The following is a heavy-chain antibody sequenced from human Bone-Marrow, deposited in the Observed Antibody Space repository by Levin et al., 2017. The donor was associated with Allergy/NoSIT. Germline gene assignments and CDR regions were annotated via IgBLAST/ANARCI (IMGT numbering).Heavy chain of an antibody. CDR2: IIPIFGTA. J-gene: IGHJ5*02. CDR1: GGTFSSYA. CDR3: ARGTSSGWYTWFDT. D-gene: IGHD6-19*01. V-gene: IGHV1-69*13. Sequence: ASVKVSCKASGGTFSSYAISWVRQAPGQGLEWMGGIIPIFGTAKYAQKFQGRVTITADESTSTAYMELSSLRSEDTAVYYCARGTSSGWYTWFDTWGQGTLVTVSS.